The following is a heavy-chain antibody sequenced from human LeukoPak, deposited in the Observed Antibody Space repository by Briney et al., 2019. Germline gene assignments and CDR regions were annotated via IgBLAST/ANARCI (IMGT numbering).Heavy chain of an antibody. CDR2: INHSGST. D-gene: IGHD2-15*01. Sequence: SETLSLTCAVYGGSFSGYYWSWIRQPPRKGLEWIGEINHSGSTNYNPSLKSRVTISVDTSKNQFSLKLSSVTAADTAVYYCARYGHCSGGSCYAFDYWGQGTLVTVSS. CDR3: ARYGHCSGGSCYAFDY. J-gene: IGHJ4*02. V-gene: IGHV4-34*01. CDR1: GGSFSGYY.